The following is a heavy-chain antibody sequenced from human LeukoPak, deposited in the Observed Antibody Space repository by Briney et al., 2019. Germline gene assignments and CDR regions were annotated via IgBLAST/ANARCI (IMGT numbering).Heavy chain of an antibody. V-gene: IGHV3-74*01. CDR1: GFTFSNYW. J-gene: IGHJ4*02. D-gene: IGHD6-6*01. CDR3: ARTAYTTSSLGF. CDR2: ISSDGSVT. Sequence: PGGSLRLSCAASGFTFSNYWMHWVRQAPGKGLVWVSRISSDGSVTTYADSVKGRFTISRDNAKNTLCLQMNSLRAEDTAVYHCARTAYTTSSLGFWGQGTLVSVSP.